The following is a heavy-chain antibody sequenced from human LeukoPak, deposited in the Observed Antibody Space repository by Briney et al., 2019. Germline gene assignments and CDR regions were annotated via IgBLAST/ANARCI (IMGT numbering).Heavy chain of an antibody. CDR1: GLTFSTYA. Sequence: GGSLRLSCAASGLTFSTYAMHWVRQAPGKGLEWVAVIWYDGSNKYYADSVKGRFTISRDNSKNTLYLQMNSLRAEDTAVYYCAEDLSLTFSSGPHDWGQGTLVTVSS. CDR3: AEDLSLTFSSGPHD. J-gene: IGHJ4*02. V-gene: IGHV3-33*06. D-gene: IGHD6-19*01. CDR2: IWYDGSNK.